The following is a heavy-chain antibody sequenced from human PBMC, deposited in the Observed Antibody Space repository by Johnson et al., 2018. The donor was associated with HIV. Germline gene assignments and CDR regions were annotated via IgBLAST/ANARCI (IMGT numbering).Heavy chain of an antibody. CDR1: GFTFSSYA. J-gene: IGHJ3*02. D-gene: IGHD3-10*01. V-gene: IGHV3-30-3*01. CDR3: TTMSALWFGDIHVFGDGFEI. Sequence: QVQLVESGGGVVQPGRSLRLSCAASGFTFSSYAMHWVRQAPGKGLEWVAVISYDGSNKYYADSVKGRFTISRDNSNNTLYLQMNGLKTEDTAMYYCTTMSALWFGDIHVFGDGFEIWGQGTMVTVSS. CDR2: ISYDGSNK.